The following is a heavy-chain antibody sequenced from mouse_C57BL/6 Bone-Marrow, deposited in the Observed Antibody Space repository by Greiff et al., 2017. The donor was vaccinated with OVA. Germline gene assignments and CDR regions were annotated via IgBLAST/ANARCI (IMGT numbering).Heavy chain of an antibody. D-gene: IGHD1-1*01. Sequence: VKLQQPGAELVRPGTSVKLSCKASGYTFTSYWMHWVKQRPGQGLEWIGVIDPSDSYTNYNQKFKGKATLTVDTSSSTAYMQLSSLTSEDSAVYYCARVLHWFAYWGQGTLVTVSA. V-gene: IGHV1-59*01. J-gene: IGHJ3*01. CDR1: GYTFTSYW. CDR3: ARVLHWFAY. CDR2: IDPSDSYT.